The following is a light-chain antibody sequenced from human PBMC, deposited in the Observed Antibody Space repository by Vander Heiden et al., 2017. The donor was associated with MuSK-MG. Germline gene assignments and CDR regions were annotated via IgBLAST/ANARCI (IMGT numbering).Light chain of an antibody. CDR1: QSISSW. CDR3: QQYYSYPLT. Sequence: DIQMTQSPSPRSASVGDRVTITCRASQSISSWLAWYQQKPGKAPKLLIYDASSLESGVPSRLSGSRSGTEFTLTISSLQPDDFTTYYSQQYYSYPLTFGGGTKVQLK. V-gene: IGKV1-5*01. J-gene: IGKJ4*01. CDR2: DAS.